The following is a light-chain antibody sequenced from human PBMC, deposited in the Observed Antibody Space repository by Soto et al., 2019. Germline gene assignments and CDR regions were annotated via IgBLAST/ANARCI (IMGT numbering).Light chain of an antibody. V-gene: IGKV3-20*01. CDR2: GAS. CDR1: QSVSSSY. CDR3: QQYGSSPPIT. J-gene: IGKJ5*01. Sequence: EIVLTQSAGTLSLSTGERATVSCRASQSVSSSYLAWYQHKPGQAPRLLIYGASSRATGIPDRFSGSGSGTDFTLTISRLEPEDFAVYYCQQYGSSPPITFGQGTRLEI.